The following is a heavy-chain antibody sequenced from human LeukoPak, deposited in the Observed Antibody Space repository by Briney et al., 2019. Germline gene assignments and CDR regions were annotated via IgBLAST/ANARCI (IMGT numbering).Heavy chain of an antibody. CDR2: IWHDASHT. CDR3: ASEIFGSGSYPDY. CDR1: GFSLSTYA. D-gene: IGHD3-10*01. Sequence: GGSLRLSCAASGFSLSTYAMHWVRQARGKGLEWVALIWHDASHTFYTDSVKGRFTISRDNSKNTVYLQMNSLGGEDTAVYYCASEIFGSGSYPDYWGQGTLVTVSS. V-gene: IGHV3-33*01. J-gene: IGHJ4*02.